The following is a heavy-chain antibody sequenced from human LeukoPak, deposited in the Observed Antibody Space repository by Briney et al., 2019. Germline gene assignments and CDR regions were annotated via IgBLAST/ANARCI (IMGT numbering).Heavy chain of an antibody. Sequence: ASVKVSCKASGYTFTGYFMHWVRQAPGQGLEWMGWINPNTGDTRYAQKFQGRVTMTRDTSISTAYLELSRLRSDDTAVYYCARKSMAAVGTSDYWGQGTLVTVSS. D-gene: IGHD6-13*01. V-gene: IGHV1-2*02. CDR1: GYTFTGYF. CDR3: ARKSMAAVGTSDY. CDR2: INPNTGDT. J-gene: IGHJ4*02.